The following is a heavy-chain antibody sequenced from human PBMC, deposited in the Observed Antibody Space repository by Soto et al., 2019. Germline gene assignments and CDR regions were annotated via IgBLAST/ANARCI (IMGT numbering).Heavy chain of an antibody. D-gene: IGHD6-19*01. CDR3: ARVGLAVAGCFDY. V-gene: IGHV3-21*01. Sequence: EVQLVESGGGLVKPGGSLRLSCAASGFTFSSYSMNWVRQAPGKGLEWVSSISSGSSYIYYADSVKGRFTISRDNAKNSLYLQVNSLRADDTAVYYCARVGLAVAGCFDYWGQGTLVTVSS. CDR1: GFTFSSYS. J-gene: IGHJ4*02. CDR2: ISSGSSYI.